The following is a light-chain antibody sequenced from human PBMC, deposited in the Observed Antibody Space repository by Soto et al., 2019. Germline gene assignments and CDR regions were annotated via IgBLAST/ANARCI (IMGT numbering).Light chain of an antibody. CDR2: GAY. CDR3: QQYNNWPRP. Sequence: IVITQSAATLSVSPGERATLSFRASQSVSSNLAWYQQKPGQAPRLLIYGAYTRATGIPARFSGSGSGTEFTLTISSLQSEDFAVYYCQQYNNWPRPFGQGTKVDI. CDR1: QSVSSN. V-gene: IGKV3-15*01. J-gene: IGKJ1*01.